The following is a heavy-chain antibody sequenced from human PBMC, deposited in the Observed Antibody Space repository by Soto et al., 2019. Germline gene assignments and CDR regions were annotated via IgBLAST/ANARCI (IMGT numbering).Heavy chain of an antibody. V-gene: IGHV6-1*01. CDR1: GDSVSSNSAA. CDR3: ARDISSSWYVARGWFDP. CDR2: TYYRSKWYN. J-gene: IGHJ5*02. D-gene: IGHD6-13*01. Sequence: SQTLSLTCAISGDSVSSNSAAWNWIRQSPSRGLEWLGRTYYRSKWYNDYAVSVKSRITINPDTSKNQFSLQLNSVTPEDTAVYYCARDISSSWYVARGWFDPWGQGTLVTVSS.